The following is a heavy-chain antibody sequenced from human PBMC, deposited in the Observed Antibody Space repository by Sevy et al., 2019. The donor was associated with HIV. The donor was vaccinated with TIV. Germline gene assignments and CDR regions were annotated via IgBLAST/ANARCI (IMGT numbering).Heavy chain of an antibody. D-gene: IGHD3-10*01. V-gene: IGHV3-9*01. CDR1: GFTFDHHA. CDR2: INWNSVSI. J-gene: IGHJ6*02. CDR3: AGEGLAPYVYGADV. Sequence: GGSLRLSCAASGFTFDHHAMYWVRQAPGKGLEWVSGINWNSVSIGYADSVKGRFTTSRDNAKNSLYLHLNSLRADDTALYYCAGEGLAPYVYGADVWGQGTAVTVSS.